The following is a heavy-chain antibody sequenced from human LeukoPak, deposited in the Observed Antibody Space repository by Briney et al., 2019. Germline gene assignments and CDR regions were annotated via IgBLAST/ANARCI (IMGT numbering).Heavy chain of an antibody. CDR3: ARDVYGDYSQLNWFDP. Sequence: SETLSPTCTVSGGSISSSSYYWGWIRQPPGKGLEWIGSIYYSGSTYYNPSLKSRVTISVDTSKNQFSLKLSSVTAADTAVYYCARDVYGDYSQLNWFDPWGQGTLVTVSS. CDR2: IYYSGST. V-gene: IGHV4-39*07. D-gene: IGHD4-17*01. CDR1: GGSISSSSYY. J-gene: IGHJ5*02.